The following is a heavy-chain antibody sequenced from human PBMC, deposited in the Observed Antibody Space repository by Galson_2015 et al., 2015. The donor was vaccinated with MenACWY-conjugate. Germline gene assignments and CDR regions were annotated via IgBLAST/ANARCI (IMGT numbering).Heavy chain of an antibody. CDR3: ATALLTMVRGVTRSLAFGI. D-gene: IGHD3-10*01. J-gene: IGHJ3*02. V-gene: IGHV1-24*01. Sequence: SVKVSCKVSGYTLTELSMHWVRQAPGKGLEWMGGFDPEDGETIYAQKFQGRVTMTEDTSTDTAYMELSSLRSEDTAVYYCATALLTMVRGVTRSLAFGIWGQGTMVTVSS. CDR2: FDPEDGET. CDR1: GYTLTELS.